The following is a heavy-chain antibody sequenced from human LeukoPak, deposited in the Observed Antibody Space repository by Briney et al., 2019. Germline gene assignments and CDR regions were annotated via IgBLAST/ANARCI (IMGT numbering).Heavy chain of an antibody. D-gene: IGHD1-26*01. V-gene: IGHV3-20*04. Sequence: PGGSLRLSCAASGFTFDDYGMSWVRQAPGKGLEWVSGINWNGGSTGYADSVKGRFTISRDNAKNSLYLQMNSLRAEDTAVYYCARYRDWEWEVSYMDVWGKGTTVTVSS. J-gene: IGHJ6*03. CDR3: ARYRDWEWEVSYMDV. CDR1: GFTFDDYG. CDR2: INWNGGST.